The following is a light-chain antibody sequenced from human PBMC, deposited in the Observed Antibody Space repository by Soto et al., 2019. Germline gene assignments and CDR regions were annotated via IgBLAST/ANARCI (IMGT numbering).Light chain of an antibody. CDR1: QSISSW. V-gene: IGKV1-5*03. CDR3: QQYNSYSYT. CDR2: KAS. Sequence: DIQLTTSPSTLSAPVGDRVTLTCRASQSISSWLAWYQQKPGKAPKLLIYKASSLQSGVPSRFSGSGSGTEFTLTISSLQPDDFAIYYCQQYNSYSYTFGQGTKVDI. J-gene: IGKJ2*01.